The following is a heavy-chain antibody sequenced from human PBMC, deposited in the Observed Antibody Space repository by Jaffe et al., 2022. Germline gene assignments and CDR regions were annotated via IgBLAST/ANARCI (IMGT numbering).Heavy chain of an antibody. V-gene: IGHV4-38-2*01. Sequence: QVQLQESGPGLVKPSETLSLTCAVSGYSISSGYYWGWIRQPPGKGLEWIGSIYHSGSTYYNPSLKSRVTISVDTSKNQFSLKLSSVTAADTAVYYCARHVRGIVVVNWGFDPWGQGTLVTVSS. CDR2: IYHSGST. CDR3: ARHVRGIVVVNWGFDP. D-gene: IGHD3-22*01. J-gene: IGHJ5*02. CDR1: GYSISSGYY.